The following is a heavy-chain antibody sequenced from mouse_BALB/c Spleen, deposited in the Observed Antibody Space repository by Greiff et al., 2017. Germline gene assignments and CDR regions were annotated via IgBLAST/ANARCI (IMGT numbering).Heavy chain of an antibody. CDR3: ARSYYDYAMDY. J-gene: IGHJ4*01. D-gene: IGHD1-1*02. V-gene: IGHV1S135*01. CDR2: IDPFNGGT. Sequence: VQLKESGPELMKPGASVKISCKASGYSFTSYYMHWVKQSHGKSLEWIGYIDPFNGGTSYNQKFKGKATLTVDKSSSTAYMHLSSLTSEDSAVYYCARSYYDYAMDYWGQGTSVTVSS. CDR1: GYSFTSYY.